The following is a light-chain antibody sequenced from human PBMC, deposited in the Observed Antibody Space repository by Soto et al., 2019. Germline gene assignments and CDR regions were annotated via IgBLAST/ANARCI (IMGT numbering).Light chain of an antibody. CDR2: SDT. Sequence: SYELTQPPSVSVAPGKTASISCGGNNIGSKGVHWYQQKPGQAPVLVIYSDTDLPPVIPARFSGSNSANLATLTISRVEAGDEADYYCRVWDSGSAHVVFGGGTKLTVL. V-gene: IGLV3-21*04. J-gene: IGLJ2*01. CDR1: NIGSKG. CDR3: RVWDSGSAHVV.